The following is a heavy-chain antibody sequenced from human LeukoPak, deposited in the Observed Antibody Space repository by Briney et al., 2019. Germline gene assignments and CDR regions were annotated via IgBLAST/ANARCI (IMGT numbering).Heavy chain of an antibody. CDR3: AKSQGYGFDY. V-gene: IGHV3-30*18. Sequence: PGGSLRLSCAASGFTFSSYGMHWVRQAPGNGLEWVAVISYDGSNKYYADSVKGRFTISRDNSKNTLYLQMNSLRAEDTAVYYCAKSQGYGFDYWGQGTLVTVSS. J-gene: IGHJ4*02. CDR1: GFTFSSYG. D-gene: IGHD5-18*01. CDR2: ISYDGSNK.